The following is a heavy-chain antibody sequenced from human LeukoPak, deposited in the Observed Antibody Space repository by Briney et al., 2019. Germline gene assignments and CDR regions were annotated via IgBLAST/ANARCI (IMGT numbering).Heavy chain of an antibody. Sequence: GGSLRLSCTASGFTFDGYAMHWVRQVPGKGLDWVSSISWNSRSIDYADSVKGRFIVSRDNAQNSVSLQMNSLRPEDTAFYYCVKDIFRGTYSGFDYWGQGTLVTVSS. CDR3: VKDIFRGTYSGFDY. D-gene: IGHD1-26*01. J-gene: IGHJ4*02. V-gene: IGHV3-9*01. CDR1: GFTFDGYA. CDR2: ISWNSRSI.